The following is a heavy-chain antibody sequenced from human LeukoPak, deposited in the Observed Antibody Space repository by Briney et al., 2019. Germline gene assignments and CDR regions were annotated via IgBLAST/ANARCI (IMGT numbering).Heavy chain of an antibody. D-gene: IGHD6-13*01. CDR2: IYHSGST. CDR1: GYSISSGYY. CDR3: ARLSSAAGPPFDY. J-gene: IGHJ4*02. V-gene: IGHV4-38-2*01. Sequence: SETLSLTCAVSGYSISSGYYWGWIRQPPGKGLEWIGSIYHSGSTYYNPSLKSRVTISVDTSKNQFSLRLSSVTAADTAVYYCARLSSAAGPPFDYWGQGTLVTVSS.